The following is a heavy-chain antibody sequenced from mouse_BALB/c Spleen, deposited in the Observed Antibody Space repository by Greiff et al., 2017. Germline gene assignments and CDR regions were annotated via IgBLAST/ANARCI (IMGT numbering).Heavy chain of an antibody. CDR1: GYTFTSYY. J-gene: IGHJ3*01. CDR3: TRSRGYGNGGFAY. D-gene: IGHD2-10*02. CDR2: INPSNGGT. Sequence: VQLQQSGAELVKPGASVKLSCKASGYTFTSYYMYWVKQRPGQGLEWIGEINPSNGGTNFNEKFKSKATLTVDKSSSTAYMQLSSLTSEDSAIYYCTRSRGYGNGGFAYWGQGTLVTVSA. V-gene: IGHV1S81*02.